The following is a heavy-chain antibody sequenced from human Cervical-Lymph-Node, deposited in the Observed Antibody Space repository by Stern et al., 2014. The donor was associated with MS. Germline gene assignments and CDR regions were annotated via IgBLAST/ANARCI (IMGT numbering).Heavy chain of an antibody. CDR3: TGVNYDILTGYYSDY. J-gene: IGHJ4*02. D-gene: IGHD3-9*01. V-gene: IGHV3-33*01. CDR2: IWYDGSKK. CDR1: GFEFSSYG. Sequence: VQLVESGGGVVQPGRSLKLSCAASGFEFSSYGIHWVRQAPGKGLEWVAVIWYDGSKKFYAEFVKGRFTISRDNSKNTGYLQMNSLRAEDTAVYYCTGVNYDILTGYYSDYWGQGTLVTVSS.